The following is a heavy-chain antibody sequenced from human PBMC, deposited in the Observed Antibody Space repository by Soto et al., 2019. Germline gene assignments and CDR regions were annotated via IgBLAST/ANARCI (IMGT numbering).Heavy chain of an antibody. D-gene: IGHD6-19*01. Sequence: ETLSLTCSVSGGSISSYYWSWIRQPPGKGLEWIGYIFSSGSTNYNPSLTSRVTISVDTSKNQFSLKLSSVTAADTAVYYCARGPRGSGWYGDYWGQGTLVTVSS. J-gene: IGHJ4*02. CDR1: GGSISSYY. V-gene: IGHV4-59*01. CDR2: IFSSGST. CDR3: ARGPRGSGWYGDY.